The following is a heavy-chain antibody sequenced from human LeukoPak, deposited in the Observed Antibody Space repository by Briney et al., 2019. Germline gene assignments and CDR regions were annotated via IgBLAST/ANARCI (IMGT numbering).Heavy chain of an antibody. D-gene: IGHD6-25*01. Sequence: ASVKVSCKASGYTFTSYAMNWVRQAPGQGLEWMGWINIHTGNPTYAQDFTGRFVFSLDTSASTAYLQISSLKADDTAVFYCLTGGGYRFAYWGQGTLVTVSS. CDR3: LTGGGYRFAY. CDR2: INIHTGNP. V-gene: IGHV7-4-1*02. J-gene: IGHJ4*02. CDR1: GYTFTSYA.